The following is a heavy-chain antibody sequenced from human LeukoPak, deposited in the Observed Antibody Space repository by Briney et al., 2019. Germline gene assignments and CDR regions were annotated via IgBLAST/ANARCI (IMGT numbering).Heavy chain of an antibody. CDR2: IYYSGST. V-gene: IGHV4-39*01. Sequence: SETLSLTCTISGGSITSSSYYWGWIRQPPGKGLEWIGSIYYSGSTYYNPSLKSRVIISVDTSKNQFSLKLSSVTAADTAVYYCARQPFYYYYYMDVWGKGTTVTISS. CDR3: ARQPFYYYYYMDV. J-gene: IGHJ6*03. CDR1: GGSITSSSYY.